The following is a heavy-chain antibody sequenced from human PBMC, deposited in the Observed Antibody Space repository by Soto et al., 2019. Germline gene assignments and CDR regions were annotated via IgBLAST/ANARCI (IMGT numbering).Heavy chain of an antibody. J-gene: IGHJ4*02. CDR1: GFALYSLA. CDR2: FPDGGSDP. D-gene: IGHD6-19*01. V-gene: IGHV3-23*01. Sequence: GGCLRLSCEACGFALYSLAMTGVRKTKGKGLEWVSSFPDGGSDPSYADSVKGRFTISRDNSRKTLYLQMNSLRADDTAIYYCSFGGGLLSSGWYKYYFDYWGQGALVTVSS. CDR3: SFGGGLLSSGWYKYYFDY.